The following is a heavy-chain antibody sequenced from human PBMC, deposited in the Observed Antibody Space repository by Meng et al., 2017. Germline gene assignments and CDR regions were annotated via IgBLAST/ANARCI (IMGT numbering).Heavy chain of an antibody. D-gene: IGHD3-16*01. CDR3: ARVLDRSGGADY. Sequence: QVRLVGSGGVLVKPGGSLSISCAASGLPFSDYNMSWIRQAPGKGLEWVSYISGSGSTIYYADSVKGRFTISRDNAKNSLYLQMNSLRAEDTAVYYCARVLDRSGGADYWGQGTLVTVSS. V-gene: IGHV3-11*01. CDR1: GLPFSDYN. J-gene: IGHJ4*02. CDR2: ISGSGSTI.